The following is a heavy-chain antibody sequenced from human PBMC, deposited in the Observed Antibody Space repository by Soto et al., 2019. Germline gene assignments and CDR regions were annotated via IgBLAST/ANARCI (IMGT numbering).Heavy chain of an antibody. J-gene: IGHJ4*02. CDR3: EKSQFMTTIMIQFDD. V-gene: IGHV3-30*18. CDR1: GFTFSNYG. D-gene: IGHD3-16*01. CDR2: ISYDGSNE. Sequence: QVQLVESGGGVVQPGRSLRLSCAASGFTFSNYGMHWVRQAPGKGLEWVAVISYDGSNEYYVDSVKGRFTISRDNSKNSLYLQMNSLRAEDTAVYYCEKSQFMTTIMIQFDDWGQGTLVTVS.